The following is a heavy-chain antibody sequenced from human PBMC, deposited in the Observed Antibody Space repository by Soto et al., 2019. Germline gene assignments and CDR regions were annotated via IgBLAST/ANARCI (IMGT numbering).Heavy chain of an antibody. CDR1: GGTFSSYT. J-gene: IGHJ2*01. CDR2: IIPILGIA. CDR3: ARGAQLGSGYFDL. Sequence: QVQLVQSGAEVKKPGSSVKVSCKASGGTFSSYTISWVRQAPGQGLEWMGRIIPILGIANYAQKFQGRVTSTADKSTSTAYMELSSLRSEDTAVYYCARGAQLGSGYFDLWGRGTLVTVSS. V-gene: IGHV1-69*02. D-gene: IGHD5-18*01.